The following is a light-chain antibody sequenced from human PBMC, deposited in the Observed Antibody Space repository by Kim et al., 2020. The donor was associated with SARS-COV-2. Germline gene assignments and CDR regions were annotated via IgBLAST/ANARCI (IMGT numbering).Light chain of an antibody. Sequence: QSALTQPASVSGSPGQSITISCTGTSSDIGAYDYLSWYQQHPGKAPTLMIYDVSERPSGISYRFSGSKSGNTASLTISGLRAEDEGHYYCSSYTSDSTWVFGGGTKLTVL. CDR3: SSYTSDSTWV. CDR1: SSDIGAYDY. J-gene: IGLJ3*02. CDR2: DVS. V-gene: IGLV2-14*03.